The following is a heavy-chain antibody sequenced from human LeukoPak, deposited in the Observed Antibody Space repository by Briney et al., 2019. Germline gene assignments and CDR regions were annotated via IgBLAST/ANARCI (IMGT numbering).Heavy chain of an antibody. J-gene: IGHJ4*02. CDR1: GGSISSYY. D-gene: IGHD3-10*01. V-gene: IGHV4-59*08. CDR3: ARLYGSGSRNDY. Sequence: VKPSETLSLTCTVSGGSISSYYWSWIRQPPGKGLEWIGYIYYSGSTNYNPSLKSRVTISVDTSKNQFSLKLSSVTAADTAVYYCARLYGSGSRNDYWGQGTLVTVSP. CDR2: IYYSGST.